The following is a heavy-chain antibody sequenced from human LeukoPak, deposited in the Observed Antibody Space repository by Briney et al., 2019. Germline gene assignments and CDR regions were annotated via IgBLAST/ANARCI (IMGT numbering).Heavy chain of an antibody. CDR3: ARTRQLPSNYYYMDV. J-gene: IGHJ6*03. CDR1: GYSFTSYW. D-gene: IGHD2-2*01. V-gene: IGHV5-51*01. Sequence: GESLKISCKGSGYSFTSYWIGWVRQMPGKGLEWMGIIYPGDSDTRYSPSFQGQVTISADKSISTAYLQWSSLKASDTAMYYCARTRQLPSNYYYMDVWGKGTTVTVSS. CDR2: IYPGDSDT.